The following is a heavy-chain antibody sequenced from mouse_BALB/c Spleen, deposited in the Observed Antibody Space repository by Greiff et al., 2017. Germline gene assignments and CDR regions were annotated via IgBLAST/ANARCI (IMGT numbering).Heavy chain of an antibody. Sequence: VQLQQSGPELVKPGASVKVSCTASGYAFTSYNMYWVKQSHGKSLEWIGYIDPYNGGTSYNQKFKGKATLTVDKSSSPAYMHINSLTSEDSAVYYCASEDYGTSFAYWGQGTLVTVSA. CDR2: IDPYNGGT. V-gene: IGHV1S135*01. CDR3: ASEDYGTSFAY. D-gene: IGHD1-1*01. J-gene: IGHJ3*01. CDR1: GYAFTSYN.